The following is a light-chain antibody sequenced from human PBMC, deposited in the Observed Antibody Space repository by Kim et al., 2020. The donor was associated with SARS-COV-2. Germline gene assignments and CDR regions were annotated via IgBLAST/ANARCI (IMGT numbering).Light chain of an antibody. J-gene: IGKJ2*01. CDR2: DAS. Sequence: SASVGDRVTITCRASQGISNYLAWYQQKPGKVPKLLIHDASTLRSGVPSRFSGSGSGTDFTLTISSLQPEDVATYYCQKYNSVPYTFSQGTKLEI. V-gene: IGKV1-27*01. CDR3: QKYNSVPYT. CDR1: QGISNY.